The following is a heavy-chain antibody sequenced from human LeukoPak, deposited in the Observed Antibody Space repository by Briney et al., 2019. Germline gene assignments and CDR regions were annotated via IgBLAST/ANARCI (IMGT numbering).Heavy chain of an antibody. V-gene: IGHV3-30*02. D-gene: IGHD3-22*01. CDR1: GFTFRSYG. CDR3: AKEEVISGNHGVYFDY. CDR2: IRYDGNSN. Sequence: PGGSLRLSCAAPGFTFRSYGMHWVRQAPGKGLEWVAFIRYDGNSNYYADSVKGRFTISRDNSRSTLYLQMNSLRAEDTAVYYCAKEEVISGNHGVYFDYWGQGTLVTVSS. J-gene: IGHJ4*02.